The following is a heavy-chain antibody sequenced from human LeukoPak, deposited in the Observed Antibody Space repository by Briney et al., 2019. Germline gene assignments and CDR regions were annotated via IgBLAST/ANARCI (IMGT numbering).Heavy chain of an antibody. V-gene: IGHV4-4*07. CDR2: IYTSGST. D-gene: IGHD1-26*01. CDR1: GGSMSSYY. Sequence: PSETLSLTCTVSGGSMSSYYWSWIRQPAGKGLEWIGRIYTSGSTNYNPSLKSRVTMSVDTSKKQFPLKLSSVTAADTAVYYCARLWYGGSYYYYGMDVWGQGTTVTVSS. J-gene: IGHJ6*02. CDR3: ARLWYGGSYYYYGMDV.